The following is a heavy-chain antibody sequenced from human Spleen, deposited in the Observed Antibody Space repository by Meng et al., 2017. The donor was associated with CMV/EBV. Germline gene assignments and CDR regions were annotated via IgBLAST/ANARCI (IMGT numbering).Heavy chain of an antibody. CDR3: ARGIFRFLEWLPSLDY. D-gene: IGHD3-3*01. CDR1: GNTFSRYG. J-gene: IGHJ4*02. Sequence: SGNTFSRYGISWVRQAPGQGLEWMGWISGYNGNTNHAQKFQGRVTMTTDTSSSTAYMELRSLKSDDTAVYYCARGIFRFLEWLPSLDYWGQGTLATVSS. V-gene: IGHV1-18*01. CDR2: ISGYNGNT.